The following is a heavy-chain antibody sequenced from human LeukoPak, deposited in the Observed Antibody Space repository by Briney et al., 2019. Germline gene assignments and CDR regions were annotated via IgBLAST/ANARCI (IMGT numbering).Heavy chain of an antibody. V-gene: IGHV4-30-2*01. CDR3: ARDPGLRFLEWQNDPPDV. CDR2: IYHSGST. Sequence: PSQTLSLTCTVSGGSISSGGYYWSWIRQPPGKGLEWIGYIYHSGSTYYNPSLKSGVTISVDRSKNQFSLKLSSVTAADTAVYYCARDPGLRFLEWQNDPPDVWGKGTTVTVSS. CDR1: GGSISSGGYY. J-gene: IGHJ6*04. D-gene: IGHD3-3*01.